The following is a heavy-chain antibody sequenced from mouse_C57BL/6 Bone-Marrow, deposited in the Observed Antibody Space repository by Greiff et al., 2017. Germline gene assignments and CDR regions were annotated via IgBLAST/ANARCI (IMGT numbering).Heavy chain of an antibody. V-gene: IGHV2-9-1*01. CDR3: ARKFSLYYGSSYVGNAMDY. Sequence: QVQLQQSGPGLVAPSQSLSITCTVSGFSLTSYAISWVRQPPGKGLEWLGVIWTGGGTNYNSALKSRLSISKDNSKSQVFLKMNSLQTDDTARYYCARKFSLYYGSSYVGNAMDYWGQGTSVTVSS. D-gene: IGHD1-1*01. CDR1: GFSLTSYA. J-gene: IGHJ4*01. CDR2: IWTGGGT.